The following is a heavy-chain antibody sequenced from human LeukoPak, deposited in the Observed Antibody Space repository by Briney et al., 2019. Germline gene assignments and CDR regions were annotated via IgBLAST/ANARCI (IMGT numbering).Heavy chain of an antibody. Sequence: SQTLSLTCAISGDSVSSTRVGWNWIRQSPTRELEWLGRTYYRSKRNHEYGFFVSCRTTISADTSRNEFNLNLNSVTPQDTASFFCAMDNWGDLYLDNWGQGTQVTVSS. V-gene: IGHV6-1*01. D-gene: IGHD1-1*01. J-gene: IGHJ4*02. CDR2: TYYRSKRNH. CDR3: AMDNWGDLYLDN. CDR1: GDSVSSTRVG.